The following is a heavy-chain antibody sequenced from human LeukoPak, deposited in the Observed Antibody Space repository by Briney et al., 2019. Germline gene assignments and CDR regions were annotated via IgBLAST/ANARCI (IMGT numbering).Heavy chain of an antibody. CDR2: IWYDGSNK. J-gene: IGHJ4*02. CDR1: GFTFSNYG. D-gene: IGHD6-13*01. Sequence: GGSLRLSCAASGFTFSNYGMHWVRQAPGKGLEWVAVIWYDGSNKYYANSVKGRFTISRDYSKNTLYLQMNSLRAEDTALYYCARDPPHYSSSWYYFDYWGQGTLVTVSS. V-gene: IGHV3-33*01. CDR3: ARDPPHYSSSWYYFDY.